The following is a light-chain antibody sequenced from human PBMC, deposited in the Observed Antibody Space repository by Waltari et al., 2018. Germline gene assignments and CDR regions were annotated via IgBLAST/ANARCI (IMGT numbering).Light chain of an antibody. Sequence: SFVLTQPPSVSVAPGKTARITCGGNNIGCKSVHWYQQKPGQAPVLVIHSDNDLPSVVPVRFSCSNSGNPATLTITRVEAGDEAAYYCQLWDSSSDHVLFGGGTKLTVL. CDR2: SDN. V-gene: IGLV3-21*04. J-gene: IGLJ2*01. CDR1: NIGCKS. CDR3: QLWDSSSDHVL.